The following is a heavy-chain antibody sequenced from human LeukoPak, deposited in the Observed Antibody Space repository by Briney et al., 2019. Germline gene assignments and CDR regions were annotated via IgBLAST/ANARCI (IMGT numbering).Heavy chain of an antibody. CDR2: ITNSSSSI. V-gene: IGHV3-21*01. Sequence: GGSLRLSCATSGFTFSTYGMHWVRQAPGKGLEWVSSITNSSSSIYSADSVKGRLTISRDNAKNSLYLEMNGLRDEDTAVYYCARDLAWGAYWGQGTLVTVSS. CDR1: GFTFSTYG. J-gene: IGHJ4*02. CDR3: ARDLAWGAY. D-gene: IGHD4/OR15-4a*01.